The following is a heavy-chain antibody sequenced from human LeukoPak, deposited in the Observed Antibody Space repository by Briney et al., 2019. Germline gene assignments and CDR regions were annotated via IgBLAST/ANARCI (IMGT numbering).Heavy chain of an antibody. D-gene: IGHD5/OR15-5a*01. J-gene: IGHJ4*02. CDR2: IFYSGST. CDR3: ARPPVYGKIKKAIDY. Sequence: SDTLSLTCNVSGDSISDYYWTWIRQPPGKGLEWIGYIFYSGSTNYSPSLKSRVTISLHSSKNQFSLRLRSVTTADTAFYYCARPPVYGKIKKAIDYWGQGTLVTVSA. CDR1: GDSISDYY. V-gene: IGHV4-59*07.